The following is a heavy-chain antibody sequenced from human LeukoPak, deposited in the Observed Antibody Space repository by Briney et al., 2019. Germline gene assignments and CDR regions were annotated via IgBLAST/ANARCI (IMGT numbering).Heavy chain of an antibody. CDR2: ISGSGGST. J-gene: IGHJ4*02. V-gene: IGHV3-23*01. CDR3: AKGLPHYYDSSGWWDY. D-gene: IGHD3-22*01. CDR1: GFTFSSYA. Sequence: GGSLRLSCAASGFTFSSYAMSWVRQAPGKGLEWVSAISGSGGSTYYADSVKGRFTISRDNSKNTLYLQMNSLRAEDTAVYYCAKGLPHYYDSSGWWDYWGQGNLVTVSS.